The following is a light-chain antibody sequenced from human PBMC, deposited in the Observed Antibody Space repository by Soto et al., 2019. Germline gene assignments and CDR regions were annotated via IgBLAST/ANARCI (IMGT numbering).Light chain of an antibody. V-gene: IGLV2-18*02. Sequence: QSVLTQPPSVSGSPGHSVTISCTGTSSDVITYNSVSWYQQPPGTVPKLMIYEVSHRPSGVPDRFSGSKSGNTASLTISGLQAEDEADYYCSSYTNNNTYVFGTGTKVNVL. CDR1: SSDVITYNS. J-gene: IGLJ1*01. CDR2: EVS. CDR3: SSYTNNNTYV.